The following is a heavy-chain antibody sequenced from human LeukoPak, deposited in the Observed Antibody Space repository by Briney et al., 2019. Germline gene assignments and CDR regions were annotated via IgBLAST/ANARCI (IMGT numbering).Heavy chain of an antibody. V-gene: IGHV3-48*01. CDR2: ISSSTTI. Sequence: QPGGSLRLSCAASGFTFSTYSMNWVRQAPGKGLEWISFISSSTTIYYADSVKGRFTISRDNAKNSLFLQMNSLRAEDTAVYYCAREGRNSIFGVVNHNLNDYFDYWGQGTLVTASS. CDR1: GFTFSTYS. J-gene: IGHJ4*02. CDR3: AREGRNSIFGVVNHNLNDYFDY. D-gene: IGHD3-3*01.